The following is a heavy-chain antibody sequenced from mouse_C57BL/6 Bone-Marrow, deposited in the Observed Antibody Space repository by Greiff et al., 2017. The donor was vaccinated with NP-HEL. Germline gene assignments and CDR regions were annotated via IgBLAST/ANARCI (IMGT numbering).Heavy chain of an antibody. Sequence: QVQLQQSGPELVKPGASVKISCKASGYAFSSSWMNWVKQRPGKGLEWIGRIYPGDGDTNYNGKFKGKATLTADKSSSTAYMQLSSLTSEDSAVYFCARGTAQATEAMDYWGQGTSVTVAS. J-gene: IGHJ4*01. CDR2: IYPGDGDT. D-gene: IGHD3-2*02. CDR1: GYAFSSSW. CDR3: ARGTAQATEAMDY. V-gene: IGHV1-82*01.